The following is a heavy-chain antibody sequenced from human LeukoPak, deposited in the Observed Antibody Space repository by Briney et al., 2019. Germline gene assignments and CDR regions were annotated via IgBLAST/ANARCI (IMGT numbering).Heavy chain of an antibody. CDR2: IRQDGGDK. Sequence: PGGSLRLSCAASSFTFPSFWLSWVRQAPGKGLEWVANIRQDGGDKQYADSVKGRFTMSRDSAKKTVYLQMNSLRAEDTAVYYCARDRPGGYFDDWGQGTLVTVSS. J-gene: IGHJ4*02. CDR1: SFTFPSFW. CDR3: ARDRPGGYFDD. D-gene: IGHD3-16*01. V-gene: IGHV3-7*04.